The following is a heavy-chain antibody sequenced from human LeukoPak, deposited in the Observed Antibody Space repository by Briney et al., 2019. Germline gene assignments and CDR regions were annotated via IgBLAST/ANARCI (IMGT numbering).Heavy chain of an antibody. D-gene: IGHD3-3*01. CDR1: GGSISSGSYY. Sequence: SETLSLTRTVSGGSISSGSYYWSWIRQPAGKGLEWIGRIYTSGSTNYNPSLKSRVTISVDTSKNQFSLKLSSVTAADTAVYYCAGSQGRRSFNFWSGYWAYWGQGTLVTVSS. V-gene: IGHV4-61*02. J-gene: IGHJ4*02. CDR2: IYTSGST. CDR3: AGSQGRRSFNFWSGYWAY.